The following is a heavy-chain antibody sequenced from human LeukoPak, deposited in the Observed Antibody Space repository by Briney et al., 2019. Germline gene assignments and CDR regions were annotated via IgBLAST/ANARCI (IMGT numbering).Heavy chain of an antibody. D-gene: IGHD5-18*01. CDR3: ARGRGQLWGGPELYYFDY. V-gene: IGHV4-59*12. CDR2: IYYSGST. Sequence: PSETLSLTCTVSGGSISSYYWSWIRQPPGKGLEWIGYIYYSGSTYYNPSLKSRVTISVDTSKNQFSLKLSSVTAADTAVYYCARGRGQLWGGPELYYFDYWGQGTLVTVSS. J-gene: IGHJ4*02. CDR1: GGSISSYY.